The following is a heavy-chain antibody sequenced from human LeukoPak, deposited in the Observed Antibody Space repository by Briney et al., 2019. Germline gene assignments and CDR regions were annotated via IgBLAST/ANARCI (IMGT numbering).Heavy chain of an antibody. CDR1: GGSISSGGYY. CDR2: IYHSGST. Sequence: SQTLSLTCTVSGGSISSGGYYWSWVRQPPGKGLEWIGYIYHSGSTYYNPSLKSRVTISVDTSKNEFSLNLNSVTAADTAVYYCARGYVSSNWYKEDAFDVWGQGTMVTVSS. V-gene: IGHV4-30-2*01. CDR3: ARGYVSSNWYKEDAFDV. D-gene: IGHD6-13*01. J-gene: IGHJ3*01.